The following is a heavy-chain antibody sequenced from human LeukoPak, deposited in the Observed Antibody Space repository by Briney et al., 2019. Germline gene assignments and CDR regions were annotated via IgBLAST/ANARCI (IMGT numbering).Heavy chain of an antibody. J-gene: IGHJ6*02. CDR3: AKDLRGPAFWSGYQTLYYYYGMDV. CDR2: ISGSGGST. Sequence: GGSLRLSCEASGFTFSDYWLTWVRQAPGKGLEWVSAISGSGGSTYYADSVKGRFTISRDNPKNTLYLQMNSLRAEDTAVYYCAKDLRGPAFWSGYQTLYYYYGMDVWGQGTTVTVSS. V-gene: IGHV3-23*01. D-gene: IGHD3-3*01. CDR1: GFTFSDYW.